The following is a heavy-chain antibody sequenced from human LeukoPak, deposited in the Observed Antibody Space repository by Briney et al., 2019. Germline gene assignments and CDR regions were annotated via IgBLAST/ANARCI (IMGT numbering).Heavy chain of an antibody. J-gene: IGHJ4*02. CDR3: ARDPRGSPYYFDY. Sequence: AGGSLRLSCAASGFTFSSYAMHWVRQAPGKGLEWVAVISYDGTNKNYADSVKGRFTISRDNSKNTVYLQMNSLRVEDAAVYYCARDPRGSPYYFDYWGQGTLVTVSS. CDR1: GFTFSSYA. D-gene: IGHD1-26*01. V-gene: IGHV3-30-3*01. CDR2: ISYDGTNK.